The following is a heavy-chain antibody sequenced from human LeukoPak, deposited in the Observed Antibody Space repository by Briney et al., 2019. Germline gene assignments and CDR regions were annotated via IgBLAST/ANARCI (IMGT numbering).Heavy chain of an antibody. V-gene: IGHV4-31*03. CDR3: ASRRARGNWFDP. Sequence: SETLSLTCTVSGGSISSGGYYWSWICQHPGKGLEWIGYIYYSGSTYYNPSLKSRVTISVDTSKNQFSLKLSSVTAADTAVYYCASRRARGNWFDPWGQGTLVTVSS. D-gene: IGHD3-10*01. J-gene: IGHJ5*02. CDR2: IYYSGST. CDR1: GGSISSGGYY.